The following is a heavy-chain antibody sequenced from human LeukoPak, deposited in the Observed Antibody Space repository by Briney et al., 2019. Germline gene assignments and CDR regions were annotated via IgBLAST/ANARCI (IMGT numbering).Heavy chain of an antibody. CDR3: ARVGTIAAAGTVDY. Sequence: RGSLRLSCAASGVTFSNHSMNWVRQAPGKGLEWVSYISSTSTRYYADSVKGRFTISRDTAKNSLYLQMNSLRAEDTAVYYCARVGTIAAAGTVDYWGQGTLVTVSS. D-gene: IGHD6-13*01. V-gene: IGHV3-48*04. CDR1: GVTFSNHS. J-gene: IGHJ4*02. CDR2: ISSTSTR.